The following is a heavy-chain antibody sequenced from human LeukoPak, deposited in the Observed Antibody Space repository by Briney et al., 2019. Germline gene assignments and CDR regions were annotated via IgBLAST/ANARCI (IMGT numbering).Heavy chain of an antibody. CDR3: ARVSFNGRNDY. Sequence: SGTLSLTCTVSGYSISTGYYWGWIRQPPGKGLEWIGTIYHSGSTYYNPSLKSRFTISIDTSKNQFSLKLSSVTAADTAVYYCARVSFNGRNDYWGQGTLVTVSS. J-gene: IGHJ4*02. CDR2: IYHSGST. V-gene: IGHV4-38-2*02. CDR1: GYSISTGYY.